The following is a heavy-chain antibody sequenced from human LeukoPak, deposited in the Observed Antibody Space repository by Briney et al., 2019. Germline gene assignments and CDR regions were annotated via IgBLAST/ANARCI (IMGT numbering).Heavy chain of an antibody. D-gene: IGHD2-2*01. CDR3: AKLPVPAATEGWFDP. V-gene: IGHV3-33*06. CDR2: IWYDGSNK. CDR1: GFTFTNYG. Sequence: GGSLRLSCAASGFTFTNYGLHWVRQAPGKGLEWVAVIWYDGSNKYYADSVKGRFTISRDDSKNTLYVQMNSLRAEDTAVYYCAKLPVPAATEGWFDPWGQGTLVTVSS. J-gene: IGHJ5*02.